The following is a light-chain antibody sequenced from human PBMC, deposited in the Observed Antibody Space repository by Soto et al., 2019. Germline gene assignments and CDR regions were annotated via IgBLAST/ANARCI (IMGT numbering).Light chain of an antibody. J-gene: IGKJ2*01. V-gene: IGKV1-39*01. Sequence: DIQMTQSPSSLSASVGDRVTITCRASQSISIYLNWYQQKPGKAPKLLIYAASSLQSGVPSRFSGSGSGTDFTLTISSLQPEDFATYYGQQSYSTRYTFGQGTKLEIK. CDR3: QQSYSTRYT. CDR1: QSISIY. CDR2: AAS.